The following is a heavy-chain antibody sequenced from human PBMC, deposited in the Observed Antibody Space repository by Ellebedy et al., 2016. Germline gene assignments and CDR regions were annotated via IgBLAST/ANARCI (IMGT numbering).Heavy chain of an antibody. CDR2: IHYSGST. CDR3: ARSDYGAHFDY. Sequence: SETLSLXCTVSGGSISSYYWSWIRQPPGKGLEWVGEIHYSGSTNYNPSLKSRVTMSVDKSRNQFSLKLSSVTAADTAVYYCARSDYGAHFDYWGQGTLVTVSS. D-gene: IGHD4-17*01. J-gene: IGHJ4*02. CDR1: GGSISSYY. V-gene: IGHV4-59*12.